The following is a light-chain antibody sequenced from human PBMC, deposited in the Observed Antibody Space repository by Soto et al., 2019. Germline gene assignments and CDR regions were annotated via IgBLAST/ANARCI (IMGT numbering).Light chain of an antibody. V-gene: IGKV1-39*01. Sequence: DIQMTQSPSSLSASVGDRVTITCRASQSISNYLNWYQQKPGKAPELLIYVASTLQSGLPSRFSGSASGTDFTLAINSLQPEDFATYYCQQTSSFPLTFGRGTKVELK. CDR1: QSISNY. CDR2: VAS. CDR3: QQTSSFPLT. J-gene: IGKJ1*01.